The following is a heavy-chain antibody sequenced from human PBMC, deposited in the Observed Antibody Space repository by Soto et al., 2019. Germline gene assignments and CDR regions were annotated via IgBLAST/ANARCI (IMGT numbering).Heavy chain of an antibody. CDR1: GDSINSDN. V-gene: IGHV4-59*01. CDR2: VSNSGPV. CDR3: ARVASGYYDILTGYSNWFDP. Sequence: PSETLSLTCTVSGDSINSDNWSWIRQSPGRGLEWIGHVSNSGPVYTNPSLKGRVTISVDTSKNQFFLNLSSVTAADTAVYYCARVASGYYDILTGYSNWFDPWGQGTLVTVSS. J-gene: IGHJ5*02. D-gene: IGHD3-9*01.